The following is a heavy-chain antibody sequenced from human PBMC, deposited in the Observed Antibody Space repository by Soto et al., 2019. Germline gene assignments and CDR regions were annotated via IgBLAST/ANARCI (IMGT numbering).Heavy chain of an antibody. CDR3: ASLWGYSYGLDTFHI. J-gene: IGHJ3*02. V-gene: IGHV3-30-3*01. D-gene: IGHD5-18*01. Sequence: GGSLRLSCAASGFTFTQYGMHWVRQAPGKGLEWVSVVSYDGSNKHYADSVKGRFTISRDNSKKKVYLQMNSLRAEDTAVYYCASLWGYSYGLDTFHIWGQGSMVT. CDR1: GFTFTQYG. CDR2: VSYDGSNK.